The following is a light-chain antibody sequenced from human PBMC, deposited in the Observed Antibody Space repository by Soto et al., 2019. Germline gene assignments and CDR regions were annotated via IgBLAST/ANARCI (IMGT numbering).Light chain of an antibody. CDR2: GNT. CDR1: GSNIGAGYD. V-gene: IGLV1-40*01. CDR3: LSFDSSLSVV. Sequence: QSVLTQPPSVSGAPGQRVTISCTGRGSNIGAGYDVHGYQQLPGRPPKLLIYGNTNRPSGVPDRFSGSKSGTSASLAITGLQAEDEADYYCLSFDSSLSVVFGGGTKLTVL. J-gene: IGLJ2*01.